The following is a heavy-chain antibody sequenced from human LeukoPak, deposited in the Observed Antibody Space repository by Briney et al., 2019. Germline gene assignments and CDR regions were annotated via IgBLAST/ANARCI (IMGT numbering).Heavy chain of an antibody. J-gene: IGHJ1*01. CDR2: TSGSGDTT. D-gene: IGHD3-3*01. Sequence: GGSLRLSCVASGVTVSIYTMTWFRQGPRKGLEWVSSTSGSGDTTYFADSVRGRFTLSRDNSRNTLFLQMDSLRVDDTAVYYCAKAKSGLWGQGTLVTVSS. CDR1: GVTVSIYT. CDR3: AKAKSGL. V-gene: IGHV3-23*01.